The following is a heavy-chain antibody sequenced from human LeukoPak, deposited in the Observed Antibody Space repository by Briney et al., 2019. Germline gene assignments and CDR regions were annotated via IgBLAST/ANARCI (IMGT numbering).Heavy chain of an antibody. CDR1: SGSISSNY. CDR3: AGASRVRLDY. V-gene: IGHV4-59*01. D-gene: IGHD4/OR15-4a*01. J-gene: IGHJ4*02. CDR2: IYNSGST. Sequence: PSETLSLTCTVSSGSISSNYWSWLRQPPGKGGEWIGYIYNSGSTIYTPSLKSRVTIEVDTSKNQFSLKLSSGTAADTAVYYCAGASRVRLDYWGQGTLVTVSS.